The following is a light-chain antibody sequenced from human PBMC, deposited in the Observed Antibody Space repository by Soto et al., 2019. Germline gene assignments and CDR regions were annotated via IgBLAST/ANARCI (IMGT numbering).Light chain of an antibody. V-gene: IGKV3-15*01. CDR1: ERASSN. J-gene: IGKJ4*01. CDR3: QQFQKWPLT. Sequence: EIVMTQSPATVSVSPGERATLSCRASERASSNLAWYQQKPGQAPRLLIYGASTRATGIPARFSGSGSGTEFTLTISSLQSEDFAVYYCQQFQKWPLTFGGGTTVEIK. CDR2: GAS.